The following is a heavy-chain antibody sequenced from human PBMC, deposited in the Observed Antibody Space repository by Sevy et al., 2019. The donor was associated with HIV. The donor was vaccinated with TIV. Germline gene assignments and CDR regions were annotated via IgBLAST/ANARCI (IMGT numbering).Heavy chain of an antibody. CDR3: AASNYYYYYGMDV. CDR1: GFTFTSSA. V-gene: IGHV1-58*02. Sequence: ASVKVSCKASGFTFTSSAMQWVRQARGQRLEWIGWIVVGSGNTNYAQKFQERVTITRDMSPSTAYMELRSLRSEATAVYYCAASNYYYYYGMDVWGQGTTVTVSS. J-gene: IGHJ6*02. CDR2: IVVGSGNT.